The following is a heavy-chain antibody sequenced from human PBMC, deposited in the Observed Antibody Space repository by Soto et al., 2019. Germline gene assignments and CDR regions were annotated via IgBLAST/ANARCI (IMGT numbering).Heavy chain of an antibody. J-gene: IGHJ4*02. V-gene: IGHV4-34*01. CDR1: GGSFSGYY. CDR2: INPSGRT. CDR3: ARVSTWVGPDY. D-gene: IGHD1-26*01. Sequence: QVQLQLWGAGLLKPSETLSLTCDVYGGSFSGYYWSWIRQPPGKGLEWIGEINPSGRTNDNPSRKSRVTISVDQSKNQCSLRLTSVTAADTAVYYCARVSTWVGPDYWGQGTLVTVSS.